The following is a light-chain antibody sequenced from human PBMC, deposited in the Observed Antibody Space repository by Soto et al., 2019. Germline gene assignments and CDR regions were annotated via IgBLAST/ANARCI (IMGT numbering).Light chain of an antibody. J-gene: IGLJ2*01. Sequence: QSVLTQSSSASASLGSSVKLTCTLSSGHRSYIIAWHQQQPGKAPRYLMKVEGSGGYSKGSGVPDRFSGASSGADRYLTISNLQVEDEADYYCETWDSDIHVFGGGTKLTVL. CDR3: ETWDSDIHV. CDR2: VEGSGGY. CDR1: SGHRSYI. V-gene: IGLV4-60*02.